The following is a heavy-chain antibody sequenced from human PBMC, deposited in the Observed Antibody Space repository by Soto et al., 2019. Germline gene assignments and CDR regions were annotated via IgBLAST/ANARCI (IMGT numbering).Heavy chain of an antibody. CDR2: ISPYNGNT. V-gene: IGHV1-18*04. D-gene: IGHD2-2*01. Sequence: QVQLVQSGAEVKKPGASVKVSCKPSGYTFSTYGISWVRQAPGQGLGWMAWISPYNGNTHYAQKLQGRVTVTTDTYQGTAYMELGSLRSDDTAVYYCARSPYCITTSCYWGGCFDSWGQGTLVTVSS. J-gene: IGHJ5*01. CDR1: GYTFSTYG. CDR3: ARSPYCITTSCYWGGCFDS.